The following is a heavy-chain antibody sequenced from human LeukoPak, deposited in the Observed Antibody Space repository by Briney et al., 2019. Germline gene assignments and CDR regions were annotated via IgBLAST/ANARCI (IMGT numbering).Heavy chain of an antibody. CDR3: ARPMKQKYYYDSSGYYLDY. V-gene: IGHV1-2*02. J-gene: IGHJ4*02. Sequence: ASVKVSCKASGYTFTGYYMHWVRQAPGQGLEWMGWINPNSGGTNYAQKFQGRATMTRDTSIGTAYMELSRLRSDDTAVYYCARPMKQKYYYDSSGYYLDYWGQGTLVTVSS. CDR1: GYTFTGYY. CDR2: INPNSGGT. D-gene: IGHD3-22*01.